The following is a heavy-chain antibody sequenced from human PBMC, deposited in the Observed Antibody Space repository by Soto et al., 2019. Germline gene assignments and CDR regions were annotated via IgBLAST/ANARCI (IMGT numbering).Heavy chain of an antibody. Sequence: QVHSQQWGAGLLKPSETLSLTCAVYGGSFSGYYWSWIRQPPGKGLEWIGEINHSGSTNFNPSLKSRVSISVETSKNQFALKLSSVTAADTAVYYCATHLKTTVTTYWYFDLWGRGTLVTVSS. J-gene: IGHJ2*01. CDR1: GGSFSGYY. CDR2: INHSGST. CDR3: ATHLKTTVTTYWYFDL. V-gene: IGHV4-34*01. D-gene: IGHD4-17*01.